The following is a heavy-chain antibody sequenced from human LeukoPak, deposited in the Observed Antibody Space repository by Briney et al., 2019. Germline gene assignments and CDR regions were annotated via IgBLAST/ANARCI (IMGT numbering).Heavy chain of an antibody. V-gene: IGHV3-7*03. Sequence: GGSLRLSCAASGFTFSSYWMSWVRQAPGKGLEWAANIKQDGSEKYYVDSVKGRFTISRDRGKNSLYLQMNSLTTEDSALYYCARAACGGTCFLIDYWGQGTLVTVSS. D-gene: IGHD2-15*01. CDR3: ARAACGGTCFLIDY. J-gene: IGHJ4*02. CDR2: IKQDGSEK. CDR1: GFTFSSYW.